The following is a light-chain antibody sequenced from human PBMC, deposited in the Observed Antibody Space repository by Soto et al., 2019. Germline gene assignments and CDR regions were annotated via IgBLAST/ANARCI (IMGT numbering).Light chain of an antibody. CDR2: AAS. CDR1: QGISSY. J-gene: IGKJ4*01. CDR3: QQLSTYPLT. Sequence: IQLTQSPSSLSASVGDRVTITCRASQGISSYLAWYPQKPGKAPKLLIYAASTLQSGVPSRFSGSGSGTDFTLTISSLQPEDFATYYCQQLSTYPLTFGGGTKVDIK. V-gene: IGKV1-9*01.